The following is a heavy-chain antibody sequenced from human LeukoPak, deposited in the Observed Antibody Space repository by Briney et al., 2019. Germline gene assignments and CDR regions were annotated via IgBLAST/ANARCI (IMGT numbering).Heavy chain of an antibody. CDR3: ASRSGPLDY. CDR1: VFTFSDHF. CDR2: IRNKAKRYTT. V-gene: IGHV3-72*01. Sequence: PGGALRLSCAASVFTFSDHFMDGGRHSLGKGREWVGRIRNKAKRYTTEYTASVKGRFTISREDSKNSLYLQMNSLQTEDTAVYYCASRSGPLDYWGQGTLVTVSS. J-gene: IGHJ4*02. D-gene: IGHD1-14*01.